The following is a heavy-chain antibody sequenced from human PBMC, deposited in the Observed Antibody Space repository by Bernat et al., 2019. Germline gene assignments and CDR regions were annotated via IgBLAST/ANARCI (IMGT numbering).Heavy chain of an antibody. D-gene: IGHD3-10*02. V-gene: IGHV3-23*01. Sequence: EVQLLESGGGLVQPGGSLRLSCAASGFTFSSYAMNWVRQAPGKGLEWVSAISTGGGSTFYSDSVKGRFIILRDNSKNTLYLQMSSLRPEDTAVYYCAKPLNNYVTGTVDYWGQGTLVTVSS. CDR3: AKPLNNYVTGTVDY. CDR2: ISTGGGST. CDR1: GFTFSSYA. J-gene: IGHJ4*02.